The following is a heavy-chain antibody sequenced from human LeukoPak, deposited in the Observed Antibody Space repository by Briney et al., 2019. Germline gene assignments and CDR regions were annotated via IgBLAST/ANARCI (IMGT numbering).Heavy chain of an antibody. D-gene: IGHD6-13*01. CDR1: GYTFTVNG. CDR3: ARDRWYAFDY. V-gene: IGHV1-18*01. CDR2: ISANSGDT. J-gene: IGHJ4*02. Sequence: ASVKVSCKASGYTFTVNGISWMRQAPGQGLEWLGWISANSGDTNYAEQFQGRLTLATDTSTSTAYMELRSLRDDDTAVYYCARDRWYAFDYWGQGTLVTISS.